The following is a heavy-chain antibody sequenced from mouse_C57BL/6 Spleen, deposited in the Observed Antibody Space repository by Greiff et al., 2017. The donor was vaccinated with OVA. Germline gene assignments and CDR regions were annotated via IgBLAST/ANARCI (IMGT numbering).Heavy chain of an antibody. Sequence: EVQVVESGGGLVQPKGSLKLSCAASGFTFNTYAMHWVRQAPGKGLEWVARIRSNSSNYATYYADSVKDRFTISRDDSQSMLYLQMNNLKTEDTAMYYCVRDLLGAMDYWGQGTSVTVSS. CDR2: IRSNSSNYAT. CDR3: VRDLLGAMDY. V-gene: IGHV10-3*01. CDR1: GFTFNTYA. J-gene: IGHJ4*01. D-gene: IGHD1-1*01.